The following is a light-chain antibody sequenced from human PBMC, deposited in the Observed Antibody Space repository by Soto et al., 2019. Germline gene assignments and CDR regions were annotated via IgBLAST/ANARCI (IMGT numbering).Light chain of an antibody. CDR1: STGNKI. V-gene: IGLV3-21*02. J-gene: IGLJ1*01. CDR3: MLWDSSTDHYV. CDR2: DDS. Sequence: SYELSQPPSVSVAPGHTARITCGGNSTGNKIVNWYQQKPGQAPVLVVYDDSVRPSGIPERFSGSNSGNTATLAISRVEVGDEADYYCMLWDSSTDHYVFGAGTKVTVL.